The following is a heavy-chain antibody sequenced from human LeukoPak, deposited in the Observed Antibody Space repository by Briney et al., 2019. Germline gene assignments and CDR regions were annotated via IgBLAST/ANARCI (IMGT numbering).Heavy chain of an antibody. D-gene: IGHD1-14*01. CDR3: ARDNPRTPGVYYFDY. CDR2: INHSGST. J-gene: IGHJ4*02. V-gene: IGHV4-34*01. Sequence: SETLSLTCAVYGGSFSGYYWSWIRQPPGKGLEWIGEINHSGSTNYNPSLKSRVTISVDTSKNQFSLKLSSVTAADTAVYYCARDNPRTPGVYYFDYWDQGTLVTVSS. CDR1: GGSFSGYY.